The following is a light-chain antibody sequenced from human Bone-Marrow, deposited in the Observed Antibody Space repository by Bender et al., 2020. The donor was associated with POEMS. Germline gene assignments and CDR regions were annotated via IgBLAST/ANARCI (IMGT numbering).Light chain of an antibody. CDR2: SSH. J-gene: IGLJ1*01. V-gene: IGLV1-44*01. CDR1: SSNIGAHA. CDR3: SSRAISGTFV. Sequence: QSVLTQPPSASGTPGQRVTISCSGGSSNIGAHAVNWYQHLPGTAPKLLIYSSHRRPSEVPDRFSGSKSGNTASLTISGLQAEDEADYYCSSRAISGTFVFGTGTKVTV.